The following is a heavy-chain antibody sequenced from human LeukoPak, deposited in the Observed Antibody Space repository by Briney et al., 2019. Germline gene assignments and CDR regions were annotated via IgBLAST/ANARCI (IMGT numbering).Heavy chain of an antibody. CDR2: IYPGDSDN. V-gene: IGHV5-51*01. Sequence: GESLKISCKGSGLSFTSYWIGWVRQMPGKGLDGMGIIYPGDSDNRYSPAFQGQVTISAQRSITTAYLQLSTLKASDTATYYCARLAVAQRSFDYWGQGTLVTVSS. CDR1: GLSFTSYW. J-gene: IGHJ4*02. D-gene: IGHD2-15*01. CDR3: ARLAVAQRSFDY.